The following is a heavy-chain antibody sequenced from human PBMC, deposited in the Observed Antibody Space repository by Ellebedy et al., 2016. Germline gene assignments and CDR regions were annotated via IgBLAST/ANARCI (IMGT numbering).Heavy chain of an antibody. CDR1: GFTFSSYV. CDR2: ISRSGDST. V-gene: IGHV3-23*01. CDR3: AKDRDDDGDYVFDS. J-gene: IGHJ4*02. Sequence: GESLKISXAASGFTFSSYVMSWVRQAPGGGLKWVSGISRSGDSTYYADSVKGRFTISRDNRKNTLYLQMNSLRAEDTAVYYCAKDRDDDGDYVFDSWGQGILVTVSA. D-gene: IGHD4-17*01.